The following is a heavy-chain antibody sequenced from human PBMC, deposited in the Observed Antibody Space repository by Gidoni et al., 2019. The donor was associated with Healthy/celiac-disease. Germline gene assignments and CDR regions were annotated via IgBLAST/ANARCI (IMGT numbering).Heavy chain of an antibody. V-gene: IGHV3-33*01. D-gene: IGHD4-17*01. CDR3: ARDPADYGDSVPRYYYYGMDV. J-gene: IGHJ6*02. CDR1: RFPFSSYC. CDR2: IWYDGSNK. Sequence: QVQLVASGGGVVQLARAPRPSSAASRFPFSSYCIPCVRQAPGKGLEWVAVIWYDGSNKYYADSVKGRFTISRDNSKNTLYLQMNSLRAEDTAVYYCARDPADYGDSVPRYYYYGMDVWGQGTTVTVSS.